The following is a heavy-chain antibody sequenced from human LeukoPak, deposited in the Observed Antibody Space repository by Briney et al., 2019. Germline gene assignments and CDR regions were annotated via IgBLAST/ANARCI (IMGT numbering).Heavy chain of an antibody. J-gene: IGHJ4*02. CDR2: INWNGGST. CDR1: GFTFDDYG. V-gene: IGHV3-20*04. Sequence: RSGGSLRLSCAASGFTFDDYGMSWVRQAPGKGLEWVSGINWNGGSTGYADSVKGRFTISRDNVQNSLYLQMNSLRAEDTAVYYCARGHDGYTYGYYYFDYWGQGTLVTVSS. D-gene: IGHD5-18*01. CDR3: ARGHDGYTYGYYYFDY.